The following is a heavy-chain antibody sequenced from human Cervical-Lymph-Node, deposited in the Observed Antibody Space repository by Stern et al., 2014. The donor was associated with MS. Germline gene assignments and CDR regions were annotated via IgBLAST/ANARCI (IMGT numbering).Heavy chain of an antibody. CDR3: ARDLGVGPSAH. V-gene: IGHV1-69*06. J-gene: IGHJ4*02. CDR2: IIPICGTT. Sequence: VQLVESGTEVRKPGSSVKVSCRASGGTFSNSGISWVRQAPGQGLEWMGGIIPICGTTNYAQKFQGRVTITADKSTNTVYMELTSLRSEDTAVYYCARDLGVGPSAHWGQGTLVTVSS. CDR1: GGTFSNSG. D-gene: IGHD1-26*01.